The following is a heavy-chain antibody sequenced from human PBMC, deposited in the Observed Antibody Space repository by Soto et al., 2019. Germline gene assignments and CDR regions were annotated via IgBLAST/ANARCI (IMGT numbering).Heavy chain of an antibody. CDR1: GFTLSNYA. CDR2: IRGRGVRI. D-gene: IGHD6-6*01. J-gene: IGHJ5*02. V-gene: IGHV3-23*01. CDR3: GKTDGVEGQLVDA. Sequence: EVQLLESGGGLVQPGGSLRLSCAASGFTLSNYAMIWVRQAPGKVLEWVSTIRGRGVRIYYADSVKGRFTISRDNSKNNLYLQKSSLRAEDTAVYYCGKTDGVEGQLVDAWGQETQVTVSS.